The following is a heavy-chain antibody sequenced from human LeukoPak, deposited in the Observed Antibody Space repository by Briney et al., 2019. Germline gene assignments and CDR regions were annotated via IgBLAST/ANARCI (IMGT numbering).Heavy chain of an antibody. Sequence: GGSLRLSCVASGFTFSDYYMNWIRQAPGKGLEWVSYISSSSSYTNYADSVKGRFTISRDNAKNSLYLQMNSLRAEDTAVYYCARGSSLYYYDSSGYQDYWGQGTLVTVSS. J-gene: IGHJ4*02. CDR3: ARGSSLYYYDSSGYQDY. D-gene: IGHD3-22*01. V-gene: IGHV3-11*05. CDR1: GFTFSDYY. CDR2: ISSSSSYT.